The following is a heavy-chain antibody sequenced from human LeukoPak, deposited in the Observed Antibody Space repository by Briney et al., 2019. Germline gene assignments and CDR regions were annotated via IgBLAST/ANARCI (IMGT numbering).Heavy chain of an antibody. J-gene: IGHJ4*02. D-gene: IGHD2-2*01. Sequence: ASVKVSCKASGYTFTSYDINWVRQATGQGLEWMGWMNPNSGNTGYAQKFQGRVTMTRNTSISTAYMELSSLRSEDTAVYYCARGGVPAPTNDYWGQGTLVTVSS. CDR2: MNPNSGNT. CDR3: ARGGVPAPTNDY. CDR1: GYTFTSYD. V-gene: IGHV1-8*01.